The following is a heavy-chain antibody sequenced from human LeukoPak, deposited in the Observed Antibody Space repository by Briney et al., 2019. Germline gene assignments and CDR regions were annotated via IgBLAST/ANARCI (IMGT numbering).Heavy chain of an antibody. CDR2: IGSGGGSI. V-gene: IGHV3-48*03. Sequence: VGSLRLSCAASGFTFSNYDMDWIRQAPGKGLEWVSYIGSGGGSIYYADSVRGRFTSSRDNAKKSLFLQMNSLRVEDTAVYYCARDDYGGTFDAFDIWGQGAMVTVSS. D-gene: IGHD4-17*01. CDR1: GFTFSNYD. J-gene: IGHJ3*02. CDR3: ARDDYGGTFDAFDI.